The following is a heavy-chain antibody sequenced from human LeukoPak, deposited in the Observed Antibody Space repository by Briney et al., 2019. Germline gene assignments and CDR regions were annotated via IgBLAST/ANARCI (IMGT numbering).Heavy chain of an antibody. CDR2: FDPEDGET. V-gene: IGHV1-24*01. CDR3: ATPRVGGSYLKSYYGMDV. CDR1: GYTLTELS. D-gene: IGHD1-26*01. J-gene: IGHJ6*02. Sequence: ASVKVSCKVSGYTLTELSMHWVRQAPGKGLEWMGGFDPEDGETIYAQKFQGRVTMTEDTSTDTAYMELSSLRSEDTAVYYCATPRVGGSYLKSYYGMDVWGQGTTVTVSS.